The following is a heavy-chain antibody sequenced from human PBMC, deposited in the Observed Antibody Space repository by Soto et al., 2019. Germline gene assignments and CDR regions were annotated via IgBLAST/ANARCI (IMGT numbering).Heavy chain of an antibody. V-gene: IGHV1-24*01. CDR1: GYTLTELS. CDR3: ATARGYCSGGSCYFPNWFDP. Sequence: ASVKVSCKVSGYTLTELSMHWVRQAPGKGLEWMGGFDPEDGETIYAQKFQGRVTMTEDTSTDTAYMELSSLRSEDTAVYYCATARGYCSGGSCYFPNWFDPWGQGTLVTVSS. CDR2: FDPEDGET. D-gene: IGHD2-15*01. J-gene: IGHJ5*02.